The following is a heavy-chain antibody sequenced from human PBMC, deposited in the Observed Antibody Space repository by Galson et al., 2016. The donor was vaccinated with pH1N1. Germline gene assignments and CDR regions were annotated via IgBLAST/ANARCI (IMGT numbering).Heavy chain of an antibody. CDR1: GGTFSNSA. D-gene: IGHD3-10*01. Sequence: SVKVSCKASGGTFSNSAVSWVRQAPGQGLEWMGGIIPIFGTTNYAQKIQGRVTITADQITSTSYMELSSLRSEDTAIDYCASPAIVRGVVYYHYGMDVWGQGTTVTVSS. J-gene: IGHJ6*02. CDR3: ASPAIVRGVVYYHYGMDV. CDR2: IIPIFGTT. V-gene: IGHV1-69*13.